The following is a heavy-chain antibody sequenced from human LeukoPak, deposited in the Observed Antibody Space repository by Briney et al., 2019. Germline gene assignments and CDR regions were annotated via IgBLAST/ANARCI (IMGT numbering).Heavy chain of an antibody. V-gene: IGHV3-21*01. CDR1: GSTFSSYS. D-gene: IGHD6-19*01. J-gene: IGHJ4*02. Sequence: GGSLRLSCAASGSTFSSYSMNWVRQAPGKGLEWVSSISSSSSYIYYADSVKGRFTISRDNAKNSLYLQMNSLRAEDTAVYYCARSSGWYFDYWGQGTLVTVSS. CDR3: ARSSGWYFDY. CDR2: ISSSSSYI.